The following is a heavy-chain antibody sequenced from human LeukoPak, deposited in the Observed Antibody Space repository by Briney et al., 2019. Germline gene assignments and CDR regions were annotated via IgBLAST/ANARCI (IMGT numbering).Heavy chain of an antibody. Sequence: VASVKVSCKASGGTFSSYAISWVRQAPGQGLEWMGRIIPIFGTANYAQKFQGRVTITTDESTSTAYMELSSLRSEDTAVYYCARDRGYYDSTGTHPYMDVWGKGTTVTVSS. V-gene: IGHV1-69*05. D-gene: IGHD3-22*01. J-gene: IGHJ6*03. CDR1: GGTFSSYA. CDR3: ARDRGYYDSTGTHPYMDV. CDR2: IIPIFGTA.